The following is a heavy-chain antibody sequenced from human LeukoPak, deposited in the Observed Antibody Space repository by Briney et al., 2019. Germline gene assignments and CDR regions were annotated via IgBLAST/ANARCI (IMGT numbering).Heavy chain of an antibody. V-gene: IGHV1-46*01. CDR1: GYTFTSYY. CDR2: INPSGGST. D-gene: IGHD3-3*01. J-gene: IGHJ4*02. CDR3: ARVSTGYGFWSGYWFDY. Sequence: GGSLRLSCAASGYTFTSYYMHWVRQAPGQGLEWMGIINPSGGSTSYAQKFQGRVTMTRDTSTSTVYMELSSLRSEDTAVYYCARVSTGYGFWSGYWFDYWGQGTLVTVSS.